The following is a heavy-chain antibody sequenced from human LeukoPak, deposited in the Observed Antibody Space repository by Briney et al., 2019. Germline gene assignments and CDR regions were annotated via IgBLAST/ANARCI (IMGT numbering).Heavy chain of an antibody. CDR2: IYSDDST. CDR1: GFTFSDYY. D-gene: IGHD5-12*01. CDR3: ARGGYSGYDRDAFDI. V-gene: IGHV3-53*04. Sequence: GGSLRLSCAVSGFTFSDYYMSWVRQAPGKGLEWVSVIYSDDSTYYADSVKGRFTISRHNSKNTLYLQMNSLRAEDTAVYYCARGGYSGYDRDAFDIWGQGTMVTVSS. J-gene: IGHJ3*02.